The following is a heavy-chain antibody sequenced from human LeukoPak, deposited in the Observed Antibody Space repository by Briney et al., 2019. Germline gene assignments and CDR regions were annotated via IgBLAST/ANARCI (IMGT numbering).Heavy chain of an antibody. Sequence: AVKVSCKASGYTFTRYGNSWVRQAPGQGLEWMGGIGAYNSNTNYAQKLQGRVTMTTDTSTSIAYMELRSLRSDDTAVYYCARDAEIVVVVAATDGWFDPWGQGTLVTVSS. CDR3: ARDAEIVVVVAATDGWFDP. CDR1: GYTFTRYG. J-gene: IGHJ5*02. V-gene: IGHV1-18*04. D-gene: IGHD2-15*01. CDR2: IGAYNSNT.